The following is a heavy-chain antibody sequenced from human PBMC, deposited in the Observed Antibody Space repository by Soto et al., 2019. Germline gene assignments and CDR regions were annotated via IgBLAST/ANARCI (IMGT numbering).Heavy chain of an antibody. V-gene: IGHV3-30-3*01. J-gene: IGHJ4*02. CDR1: GFTFSSYA. CDR2: ISYDGSNK. CDR3: ARSRDYYDSSGYYSI. Sequence: GGSLRLSCAASGFTFSSYAMHWVRQAPGKGLEWVAVISYDGSNKYYADSVKGRFTISRDNSKNTLYLQMNSLRAEDTAVYYCARSRDYYDSSGYYSIWGQGTLVTVSS. D-gene: IGHD3-22*01.